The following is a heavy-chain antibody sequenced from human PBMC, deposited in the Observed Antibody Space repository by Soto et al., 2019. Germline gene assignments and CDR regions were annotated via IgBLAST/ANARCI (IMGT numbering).Heavy chain of an antibody. CDR2: IYPGDSDT. D-gene: IGHD5-12*01. J-gene: IGHJ6*02. CDR1: GYSFTSYW. CDR3: AGATFYYGMEV. V-gene: IGHV5-51*01. Sequence: GESLKISCKGSGYSFTSYWIGLLRQIPWKGLEWMGIIYPGDSDTRYSPSFQGQVTISADKSISTAYLQWSSLKASDTAMYYCAGATFYYGMEVSGQGTTVTVSS.